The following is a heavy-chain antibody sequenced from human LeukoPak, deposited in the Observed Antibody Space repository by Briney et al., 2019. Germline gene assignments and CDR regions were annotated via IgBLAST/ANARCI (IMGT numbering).Heavy chain of an antibody. CDR2: INHSGST. CDR1: GGSFSGYY. CDR3: ARAVAGRDSSDY. Sequence: KPSETLSLTCAVYGGSFSGYYWSWIRQPPGKGLEWIGGINHSGSTNYNPSLKSRVTISVDTSKNQFSLKLSSVTAADTAVYYCARAVAGRDSSDYWGQGTLVTVSS. J-gene: IGHJ4*02. D-gene: IGHD6-19*01. V-gene: IGHV4-34*01.